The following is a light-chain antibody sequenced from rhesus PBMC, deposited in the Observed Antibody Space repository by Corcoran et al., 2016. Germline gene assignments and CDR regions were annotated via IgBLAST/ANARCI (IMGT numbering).Light chain of an antibody. Sequence: EIVMTQSPATLSLSPGERATLSCRASQSATSSLAWYQQKPGQAPRLLIYDASSRATGIPDRFSGSGSETDFTLTISSLEPEDVAVDYCLQHSNWPLTFGGGTKVELK. J-gene: IGKJ4*01. CDR2: DAS. CDR1: QSATSS. CDR3: LQHSNWPLT. V-gene: IGKV3-24*01.